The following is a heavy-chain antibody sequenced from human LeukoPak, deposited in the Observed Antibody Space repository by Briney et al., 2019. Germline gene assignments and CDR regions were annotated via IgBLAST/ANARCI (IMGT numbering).Heavy chain of an antibody. V-gene: IGHV4-59*01. CDR3: AREESRGDYFDY. CDR2: IYYSGST. J-gene: IGHJ4*02. CDR1: GGSITDYY. Sequence: PSETLSLTCTVSGGSITDYYWFWIRQPPGKGLEWIGHIYYSGSTNYNPSLKSRVTISLDSSKNQFSLILSSVTAADTAVYYCAREESRGDYFDYWGQGTLVTVSS. D-gene: IGHD3-10*01.